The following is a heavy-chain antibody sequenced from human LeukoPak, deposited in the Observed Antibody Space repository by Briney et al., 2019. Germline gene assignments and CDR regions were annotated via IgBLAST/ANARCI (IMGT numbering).Heavy chain of an antibody. CDR1: GFTFSSYA. CDR3: ARDGGLAPYSSSTPFDY. V-gene: IGHV3-23*01. D-gene: IGHD6-6*01. CDR2: ISGSGAHT. Sequence: PGGSLRLSCAASGFTFSSYAMSWVRQAPGKGLEWVSTISGSGAHTYYADSVKGRFTISRDNSKNTLYLQMNSLRAEDTAVYYCARDGGLAPYSSSTPFDYWGQGTLVTVSS. J-gene: IGHJ4*02.